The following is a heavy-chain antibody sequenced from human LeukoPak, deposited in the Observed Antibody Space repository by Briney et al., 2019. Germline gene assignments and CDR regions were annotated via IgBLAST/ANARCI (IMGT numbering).Heavy chain of an antibody. J-gene: IGHJ1*01. CDR1: GFTFSMYW. Sequence: QPGGSLTLSWSPSGFTFSMYWMPWVSHPPGEGLVWVSRINVDGHTTNYADSVKGGFRISRDNAKNTLYLQMNSLGAEGTAVYYCATGNYYDSRGYYTFGHWGQGTLVTVSS. D-gene: IGHD3-22*01. CDR2: INVDGHTT. CDR3: ATGNYYDSRGYYTFGH. V-gene: IGHV3-74*01.